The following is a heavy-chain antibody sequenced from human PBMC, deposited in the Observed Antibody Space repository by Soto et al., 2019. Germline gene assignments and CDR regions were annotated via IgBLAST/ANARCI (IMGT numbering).Heavy chain of an antibody. V-gene: IGHV1-8*01. CDR2: MNPNSGNT. CDR1: GYTFTSYD. D-gene: IGHD6-19*01. Sequence: QVQLVQSGAEVKKPGASVKVSCKASGYTFTSYDINWVRQATGQGLEWMGWMNPNSGNTGYAQKFQGRVTMTRNTSISTAYVELSSLRSEDAAVYYCARGRIAVAGSTFVYWGQGTLVTVSS. CDR3: ARGRIAVAGSTFVY. J-gene: IGHJ4*02.